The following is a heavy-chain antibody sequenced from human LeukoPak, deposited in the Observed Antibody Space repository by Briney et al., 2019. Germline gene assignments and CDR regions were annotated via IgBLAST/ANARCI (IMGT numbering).Heavy chain of an antibody. J-gene: IGHJ3*02. Sequence: PGGSLRLSCVASGFSFGTYAMHWVRQSPRKGLEWVSRINWDAGSARYSDSVEGRFTTSRDNGKESLFLQMNSLREEDTAMYYCAIDVRSDLEDGVDMWGEGTMVIVSS. CDR3: AIDVRSDLEDGVDM. D-gene: IGHD2-15*01. CDR1: GFSFGTYA. V-gene: IGHV3-43D*03. CDR2: INWDAGSA.